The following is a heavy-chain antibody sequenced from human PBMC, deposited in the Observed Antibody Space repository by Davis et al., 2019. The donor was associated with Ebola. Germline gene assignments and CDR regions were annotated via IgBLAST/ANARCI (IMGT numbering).Heavy chain of an antibody. CDR1: GFTFSGYA. CDR2: ISYDGSNK. V-gene: IGHV3-30*04. D-gene: IGHD5-12*01. Sequence: GGSLRLSCAASGFTFSGYAMHWVRQAPGKGLEWVAVISYDGSNKYYADSVKGRFTISRDNSQNTLSLQMNSLRAEDTAVYYCTTVLRGYWLRSEYYYYYGMDVWGKGTTVTVSS. J-gene: IGHJ6*04. CDR3: TTVLRGYWLRSEYYYYYGMDV.